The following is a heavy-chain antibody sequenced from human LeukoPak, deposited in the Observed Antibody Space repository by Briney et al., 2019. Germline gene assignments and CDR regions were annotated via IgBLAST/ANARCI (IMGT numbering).Heavy chain of an antibody. CDR3: ARRPPYCSGGSCYGALFDY. V-gene: IGHV5-51*01. D-gene: IGHD2-15*01. CDR1: GYSFTSYW. CDR2: IYPGDSDT. J-gene: IGHJ4*02. Sequence: GESLKISCKGSGYSFTSYWIGWVRQMPGKGLEWMGIIYPGDSDTRYSPSFQGQVTISADKSISTAYLQWSSLKASDTVMYYCARRPPYCSGGSCYGALFDYWGQGTLVTVSS.